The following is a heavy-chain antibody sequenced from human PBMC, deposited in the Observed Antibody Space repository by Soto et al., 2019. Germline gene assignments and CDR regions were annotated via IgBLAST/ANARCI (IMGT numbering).Heavy chain of an antibody. CDR2: INCDGSNK. CDR3: ARDLTHGGSWFDP. CDR1: GFTFISYG. J-gene: IGHJ5*02. D-gene: IGHD2-15*01. Sequence: TGGSLRLSCAASGFTFISYGMHWVRQAPGKGLEWVALINCDGSNKCYADSVKGRFTISRDNAKNTLYLQMNSLRAEDTAVYYCARDLTHGGSWFDPWGQGTLVTVSS. V-gene: IGHV3-33*08.